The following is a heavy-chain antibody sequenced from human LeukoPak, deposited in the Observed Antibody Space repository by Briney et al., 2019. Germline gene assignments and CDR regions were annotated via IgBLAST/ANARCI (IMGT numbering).Heavy chain of an antibody. V-gene: IGHV3-23*01. CDR1: DFSFITYA. J-gene: IGHJ5*02. CDR3: ANRGTTGS. CDR2: ISGGGDAT. D-gene: IGHD1-1*01. Sequence: GGSLRLSCAASDFSFITYAMSWVRQAPGKGLEWVSTISGGGDATYYADSVKGRFTISRDNSKNTLYLQMNSLRVEDTAVYYCANRGTTGSWGQGTLVAVSS.